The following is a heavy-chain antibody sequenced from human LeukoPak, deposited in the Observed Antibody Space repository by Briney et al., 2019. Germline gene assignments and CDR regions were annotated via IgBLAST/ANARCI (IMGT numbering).Heavy chain of an antibody. CDR1: GYTFTSYG. Sequence: ASVKVSCKASGYTFTSYGISWVRQAPGQGLEWMGGNSAYNGNTNYAQKLQGRVTMTTDTSTSTAYMELRSLRSDDTAVYYCARGRGYCSSTSCQLTDYWGQGTLVTVSS. CDR2: NSAYNGNT. V-gene: IGHV1-18*01. CDR3: ARGRGYCSSTSCQLTDY. J-gene: IGHJ4*02. D-gene: IGHD2-2*01.